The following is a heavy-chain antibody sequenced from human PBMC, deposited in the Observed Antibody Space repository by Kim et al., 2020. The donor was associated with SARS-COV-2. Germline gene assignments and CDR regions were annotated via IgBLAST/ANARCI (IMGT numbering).Heavy chain of an antibody. CDR3: ARDEGTGAFDI. D-gene: IGHD3-10*01. CDR2: T. Sequence: TSSAQKFQGRVTMTRDTSTSTVYMELSSLRSEDTAVYYCARDEGTGAFDIWGQGTMVTVSS. J-gene: IGHJ3*02. V-gene: IGHV1-46*01.